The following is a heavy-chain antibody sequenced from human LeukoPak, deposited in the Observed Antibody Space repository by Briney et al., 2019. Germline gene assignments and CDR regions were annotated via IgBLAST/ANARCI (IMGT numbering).Heavy chain of an antibody. V-gene: IGHV3-53*01. D-gene: IGHD3-10*01. J-gene: IGHJ4*02. CDR1: GFTVSSNY. CDR2: IYSGGST. Sequence: GGSLRLSCAASGFTVSSNYMNWVRQAPGKRLEWVSVIYSGGSTYYADSVKGRFTISRDNSKNTLYLQMNSLRAEDTALYYCARDRDDYFDYWGQGTLVTVSS. CDR3: ARDRDDYFDY.